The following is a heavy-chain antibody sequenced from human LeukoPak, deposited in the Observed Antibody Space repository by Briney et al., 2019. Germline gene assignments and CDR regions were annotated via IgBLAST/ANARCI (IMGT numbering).Heavy chain of an antibody. V-gene: IGHV4-4*07. CDR3: ARLPRASWGKYDAFDI. J-gene: IGHJ3*02. CDR1: GGSISSYY. Sequence: KPSETLSLTCTVSGGSISSYYWSWIRQPAGKGLEWIGRIYTSGSTNYNPSLKSRVTMSVDTSKNQFSLKLSSVTAADTAVYYCARLPRASWGKYDAFDIWGQGTMVTVSS. D-gene: IGHD7-27*01. CDR2: IYTSGST.